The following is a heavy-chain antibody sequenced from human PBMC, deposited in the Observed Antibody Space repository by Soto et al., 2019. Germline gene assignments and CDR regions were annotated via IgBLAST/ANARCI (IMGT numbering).Heavy chain of an antibody. CDR3: ARRRIYDSLIGQHYFDY. D-gene: IGHD3-3*01. CDR1: GGSISSGDYY. J-gene: IGHJ4*02. CDR2: IYYSGNT. V-gene: IGHV4-30-4*01. Sequence: SETLSLTCTVSGGSISSGDYYWSWIRQPPGKGLEWIGCIYYSGNTYYNPSLKRRFSISVDTSKNQFSLQLSSVTAADTAVYYCARRRIYDSLIGQHYFDYWGQGTLVTVSS.